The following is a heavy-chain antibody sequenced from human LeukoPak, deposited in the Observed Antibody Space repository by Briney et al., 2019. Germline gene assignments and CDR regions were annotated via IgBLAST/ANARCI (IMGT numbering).Heavy chain of an antibody. CDR2: IIPIFGTA. CDR3: AREPYCSSTSCYTDHLYY. J-gene: IGHJ4*02. D-gene: IGHD2-2*02. CDR1: GGTFSSYA. Sequence: SVKVSCKASGGTFSSYAISWVRQAPGQGLEWMGGIIPIFGTANYAQKFQGRVTITADESTSTAYMELSSLRSEDTAVYYCAREPYCSSTSCYTDHLYYWGQGTLVTVSS. V-gene: IGHV1-69*13.